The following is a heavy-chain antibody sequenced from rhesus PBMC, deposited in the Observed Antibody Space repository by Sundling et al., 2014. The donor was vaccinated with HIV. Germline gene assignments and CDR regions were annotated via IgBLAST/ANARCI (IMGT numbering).Heavy chain of an antibody. V-gene: IGHV3S42*01. Sequence: EVQLVETGGGLVHPGGSLKLSCAASGFTFSNYGMSWVRQAPGKGLEWVSGINSGGGSTYYADSVKGRFTISRDNSKNTLSLQMNSLRVEDTAVYYCARTLAAVGTPDRLHFDYWGQGVLVTVSS. D-gene: IGHD6-25*01. CDR3: ARTLAAVGTPDRLHFDY. CDR2: INSGGGST. CDR1: GFTFSNYG. J-gene: IGHJ4*01.